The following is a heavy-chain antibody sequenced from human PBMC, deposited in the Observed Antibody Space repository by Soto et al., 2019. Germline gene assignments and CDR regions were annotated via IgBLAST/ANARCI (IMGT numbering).Heavy chain of an antibody. CDR1: GGSISSYY. Sequence: SETLSLTCTVSGGSISSYYWSWIRQPPGKGLEWIGYIYYSGSTNYNPSLKSRVTISVDTSKNQFSLKLSSVTAADTAVYYCARHSAGVLELRENWFDPWGQGTLVTVSS. CDR3: ARHSAGVLELRENWFDP. CDR2: IYYSGST. J-gene: IGHJ5*02. V-gene: IGHV4-59*08. D-gene: IGHD1-7*01.